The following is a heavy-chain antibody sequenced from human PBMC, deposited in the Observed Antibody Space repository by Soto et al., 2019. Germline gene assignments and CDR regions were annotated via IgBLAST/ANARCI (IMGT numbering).Heavy chain of an antibody. CDR3: ARDVGATGD. CDR1: P. D-gene: IGHD1-26*01. J-gene: IGHJ4*02. Sequence: PMHRVRQAPGQRLEWMGWINAGNGNTKYSQKFQGRVTITRDTSASTAYMELSSLRSEDTAVYYCARDVGATGDWGQGTLVTVSS. V-gene: IGHV1-3*01. CDR2: INAGNGNT.